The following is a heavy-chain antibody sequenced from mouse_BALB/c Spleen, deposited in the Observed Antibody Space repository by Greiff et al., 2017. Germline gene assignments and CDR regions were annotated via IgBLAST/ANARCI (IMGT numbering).Heavy chain of an antibody. V-gene: IGHV1-55*01. J-gene: IGHJ2*01. Sequence: VQLQQPGAELVKPGTSVKLSCKASGYNFTSYWINWVKLRPGQGLEWIGDIYPGSGSTNYNEKFKSKATLTVDTSSSTAYMQLSSLASEDSALYYCAKAYYDYDVGYFDYWGQGTTLTVSS. CDR2: IYPGSGST. CDR1: GYNFTSYW. D-gene: IGHD2-4*01. CDR3: AKAYYDYDVGYFDY.